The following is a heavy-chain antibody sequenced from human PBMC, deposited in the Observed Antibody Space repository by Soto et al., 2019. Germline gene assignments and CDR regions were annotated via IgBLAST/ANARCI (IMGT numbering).Heavy chain of an antibody. CDR1: GYTFTSYG. CDR2: ISAYNGNT. V-gene: IGHV1-18*01. D-gene: IGHD3-3*01. CDR3: ARETYYDFWSGYYYFDY. J-gene: IGHJ4*02. Sequence: GASVKVSCKASGYTFTSYGISWVRQAPGQGLEWMGWISAYNGNTNYAQKLQGRVTMTTDTSTSTAYMELRSLRSDDTAVYYCARETYYDFWSGYYYFDYWGQGTLVTVSS.